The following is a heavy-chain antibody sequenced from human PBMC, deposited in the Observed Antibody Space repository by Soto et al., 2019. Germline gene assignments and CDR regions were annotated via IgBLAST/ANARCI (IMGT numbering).Heavy chain of an antibody. D-gene: IGHD2-21*01. Sequence: EVQLVESGGGLVKPGGSLRLSCAASGFTFSSYSMNWVRQAPGKGLEWVSSITSSGNYIYYADSVKGRFTISRDNAKDSLYLQMNRLRGEDTAVYYCAREVWSYPQGAPDYRGQGTLVTVSS. CDR1: GFTFSSYS. J-gene: IGHJ4*02. V-gene: IGHV3-21*01. CDR2: ITSSGNYI. CDR3: AREVWSYPQGAPDY.